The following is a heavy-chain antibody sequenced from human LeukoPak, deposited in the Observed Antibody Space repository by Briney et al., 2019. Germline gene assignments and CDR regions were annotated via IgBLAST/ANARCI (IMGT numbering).Heavy chain of an antibody. Sequence: GGSLRLSCAASGFTFSSYWTSWVRQAPGKGLEWVANIKQDGSEKYYVDSVKGRFTISRDNAKNSLYLQMNSLRAEDTAVYYCARTYYDFWSGYRHDYWGQGTLVTVSS. CDR3: ARTYYDFWSGYRHDY. D-gene: IGHD3-3*01. J-gene: IGHJ4*02. V-gene: IGHV3-7*01. CDR1: GFTFSSYW. CDR2: IKQDGSEK.